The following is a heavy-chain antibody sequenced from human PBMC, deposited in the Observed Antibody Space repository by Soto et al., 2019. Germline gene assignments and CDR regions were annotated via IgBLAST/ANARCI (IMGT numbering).Heavy chain of an antibody. J-gene: IGHJ6*02. V-gene: IGHV3-23*01. CDR3: AKGHTNENGHYSYYGMDV. Sequence: GVTMRLPWLFSGFTFSQYGMRWVRQAPGSGLQRVASISGVGGRIYDEDSVKGRFTISRDNAKNSVYLQVNSLRADDTAVYYCAKGHTNENGHYSYYGMDVWGQGTTVTVSS. D-gene: IGHD2-8*01. CDR1: GFTFSQYG. CDR2: ISGVGGRI.